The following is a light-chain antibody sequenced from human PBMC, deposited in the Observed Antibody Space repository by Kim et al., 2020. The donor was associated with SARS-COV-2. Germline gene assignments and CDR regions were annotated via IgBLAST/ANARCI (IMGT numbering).Light chain of an antibody. J-gene: IGKJ1*01. V-gene: IGKV1-39*01. CDR3: QQSYSTPRRT. CDR1: QNSSSY. Sequence: SLGGVITITCRSRQNSSSYLNWYHQKPAMAPKLLFYAASSLQSGVPSRFSGGGSGTDFTLTISSLQPEDFSTYYCQQSYSTPRRTFGQGTKVDIK. CDR2: AAS.